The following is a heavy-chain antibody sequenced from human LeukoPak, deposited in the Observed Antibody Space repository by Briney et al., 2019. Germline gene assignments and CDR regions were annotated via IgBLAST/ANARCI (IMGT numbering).Heavy chain of an antibody. CDR3: AKGSAFDI. CDR1: GFTFSSYG. V-gene: IGHV3-33*06. J-gene: IGHJ3*02. Sequence: GSLRLSCAASGFTFSSYGMHWVRQAPGKGLEWVAVIWYDGSNKYYADSVKGRFTISRDNAKNSLYLHMNSRRAEDTAVYYCAKGSAFDIWGQGTMVTVSS. CDR2: IWYDGSNK.